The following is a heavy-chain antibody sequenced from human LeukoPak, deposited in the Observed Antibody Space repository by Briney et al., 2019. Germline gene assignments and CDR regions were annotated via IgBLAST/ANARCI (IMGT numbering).Heavy chain of an antibody. Sequence: SETLSLTCTASGGSISSYYWTWIRQPPGKGVVWIGYIHYSGSTNYNPSLRSRVTISVDTSKNQFSLKLSSLTAADTAVYYCARRRAVPGFYYFDYWGQGTLVTVSS. CDR1: GGSISSYY. V-gene: IGHV4-59*08. D-gene: IGHD6-19*01. CDR3: ARRRAVPGFYYFDY. CDR2: IHYSGST. J-gene: IGHJ4*02.